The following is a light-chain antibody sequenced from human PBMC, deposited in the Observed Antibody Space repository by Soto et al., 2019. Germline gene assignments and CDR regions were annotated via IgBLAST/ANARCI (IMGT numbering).Light chain of an antibody. CDR2: AAS. Sequence: DRFTITCRASQSITTDLNWYQQKPGKAPTLLIYAASNLQSGVPSRFRGSRSGTEFTLSLSSLQPDDFATYICQQDHDAAGTVGEGTKVDIK. CDR3: QQDHDAAGT. CDR1: QSITTD. V-gene: IGKV1-6*01. J-gene: IGKJ1*01.